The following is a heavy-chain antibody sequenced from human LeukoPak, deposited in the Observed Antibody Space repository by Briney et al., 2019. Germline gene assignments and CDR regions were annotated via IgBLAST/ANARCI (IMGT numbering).Heavy chain of an antibody. D-gene: IGHD4-11*01. CDR3: TTPYSNYDYFDY. V-gene: IGHV3-15*01. J-gene: IGHJ4*02. Sequence: PGGSLRLSCVASGFTVSGNYMGWVRQAPGKGLEWVGRIKSKTDGGTTDYAAPVKGRFTISRDDSKNTLYLQMNSLKTEDTAVYYCTTPYSNYDYFDYWGQGTLVTVSS. CDR2: IKSKTDGGTT. CDR1: GFTVSGNY.